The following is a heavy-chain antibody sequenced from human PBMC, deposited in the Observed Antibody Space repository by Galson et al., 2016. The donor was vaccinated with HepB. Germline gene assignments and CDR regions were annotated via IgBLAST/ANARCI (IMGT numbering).Heavy chain of an antibody. Sequence: SLRLSCAASGFPFSTYGMHWVRQAPGKGLEWVAVIWYDGSNQYYAGSVKGRFTISRDISKNTLYLQMNSLRAEDTALYYCARDAFPDDACDIWGQGTMVTVSS. CDR2: IWYDGSNQ. CDR3: ARDAFPDDACDI. J-gene: IGHJ3*02. CDR1: GFPFSTYG. V-gene: IGHV3-33*01. D-gene: IGHD3-16*01.